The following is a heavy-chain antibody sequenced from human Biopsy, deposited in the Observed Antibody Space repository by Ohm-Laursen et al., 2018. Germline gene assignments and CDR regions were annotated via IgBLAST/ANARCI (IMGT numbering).Heavy chain of an antibody. Sequence: SETLSLTCAVNGESSSGYFWNWIRQPPGKGLEGIGEINQSGSTKYNPSFKRRATLSADSSNSQFSLRLSSVTAADTARYYCARGSGYFKLDVWGQGTTVTVSS. CDR3: ARGSGYFKLDV. D-gene: IGHD5-12*01. CDR2: INQSGST. V-gene: IGHV4-34*01. CDR1: GESSSGYF. J-gene: IGHJ6*02.